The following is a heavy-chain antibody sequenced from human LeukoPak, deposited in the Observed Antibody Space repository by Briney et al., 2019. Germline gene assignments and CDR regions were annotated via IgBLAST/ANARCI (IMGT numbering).Heavy chain of an antibody. CDR1: GFAFSHYA. CDR3: VRGGTSWSRFDY. V-gene: IGHV3-23*01. Sequence: PGGSLRLSCEASGFAFSHYAMRWVRQAPGTRLEWVSRITSSGGTTYDVDSVKGRFTVSRDNSRNTLYLQMNGLRAEDTAVYYCVRGGTSWSRFDYWGQGTVVTVSS. J-gene: IGHJ4*02. D-gene: IGHD6-13*01. CDR2: ITSSGGTT.